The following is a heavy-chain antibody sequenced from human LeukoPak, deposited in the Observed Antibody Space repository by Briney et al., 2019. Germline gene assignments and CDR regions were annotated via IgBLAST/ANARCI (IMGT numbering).Heavy chain of an antibody. CDR2: ISAYNGNT. D-gene: IGHD6-19*01. V-gene: IGHV1-18*01. J-gene: IGHJ4*02. CDR1: GYTFTSYG. CDR3: ARGSFSGGWYPSFDY. Sequence: ASVKVSCKASGYTFTSYGISWVRQAPGQGLEWMGWISAYNGNTNYAQKLQGRVTMTTDTSTSTAYMELRSLRSDDTAVYYCARGSFSGGWYPSFDYWGQGTLVTVSS.